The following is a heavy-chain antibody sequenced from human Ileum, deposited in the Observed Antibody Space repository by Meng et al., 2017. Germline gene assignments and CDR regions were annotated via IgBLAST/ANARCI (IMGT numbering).Heavy chain of an antibody. D-gene: IGHD2-15*01. CDR2: LIPMFGTV. CDR1: GDTFINYA. CDR3: AVGSWTAGNCYSSRTHHFGLDV. J-gene: IGHJ6*02. Sequence: SVKVSCKASGDTFINYAISWVRQAPGQGLEWVAGLIPMFGTVNYAQKLQGRVTVTTDQSTTTAYMERSSLRSDDTALYYCAVGSWTAGNCYSSRTHHFGLDVWGQRTTVTVSS. V-gene: IGHV1-69*05.